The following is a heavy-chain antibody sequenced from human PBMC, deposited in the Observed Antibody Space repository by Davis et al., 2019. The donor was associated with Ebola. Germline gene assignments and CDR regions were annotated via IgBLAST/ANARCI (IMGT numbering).Heavy chain of an antibody. Sequence: SETLSLTCAVYGGSFSGNYWTWIRQPPGKGLEWIGEINHSGSTNSNPSLKSRVTISVDTSKNQFSLKLSSVTAADTAVYYCARRTRDGDNWVFDFWGQGPLVTVSS. D-gene: IGHD5-24*01. CDR2: INHSGST. V-gene: IGHV4-34*01. J-gene: IGHJ4*02. CDR1: GGSFSGNY. CDR3: ARRTRDGDNWVFDF.